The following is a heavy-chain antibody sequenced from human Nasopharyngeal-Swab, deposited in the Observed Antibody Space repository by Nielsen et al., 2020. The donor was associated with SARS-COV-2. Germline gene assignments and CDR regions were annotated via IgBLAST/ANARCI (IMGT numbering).Heavy chain of an antibody. Sequence: SETLSLTCTVSGGSVSSGSYYWSWIRQPPGKGLEWIGYIYYSGSTNYNPSLKSRVTISVDTSKNQFSLKLSSVTTADTAVYYCARVGVTTQAGMDVWGQGTTVTVSS. CDR2: IYYSGST. CDR3: ARVGVTTQAGMDV. D-gene: IGHD4-17*01. CDR1: GGSVSSGSYY. J-gene: IGHJ6*02. V-gene: IGHV4-61*01.